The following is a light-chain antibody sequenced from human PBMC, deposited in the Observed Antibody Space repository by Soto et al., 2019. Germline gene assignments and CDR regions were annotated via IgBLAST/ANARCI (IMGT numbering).Light chain of an antibody. Sequence: DIVMTQSPLSLPVTPGEPASISCRSSQSLLHSNGYNYLDWYLQKPGQSPQLLIYLGSNRASGVPDRFSGSGSGTDFTLKISRVEAEDVGVYYCMPALQPPHTLGGGTKVDIK. CDR3: MPALQPPHT. CDR2: LGS. V-gene: IGKV2-28*01. J-gene: IGKJ4*01. CDR1: QSLLHSNGYNY.